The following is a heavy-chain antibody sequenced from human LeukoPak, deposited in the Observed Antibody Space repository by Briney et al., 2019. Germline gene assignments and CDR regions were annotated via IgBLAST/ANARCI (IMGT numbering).Heavy chain of an antibody. CDR1: GFTFSNYA. CDR3: ARGGGYVGSLFDY. Sequence: QPGRSLTLSCAASGFTFSNYAMHWVRQAPGKGLEWVAIIWYDGSNKYYADSVKGRFTISRDNSKNTLYLQMNSLRAEDTAVYYCARGGGYVGSLFDYWGQGTLVTVSS. D-gene: IGHD3-16*01. J-gene: IGHJ4*02. V-gene: IGHV3-33*01. CDR2: IWYDGSNK.